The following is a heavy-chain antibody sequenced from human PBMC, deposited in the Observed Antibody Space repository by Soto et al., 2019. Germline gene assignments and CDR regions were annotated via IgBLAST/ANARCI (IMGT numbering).Heavy chain of an antibody. D-gene: IGHD3-3*01. V-gene: IGHV3-48*01. J-gene: IGHJ4*02. CDR2: ISSSSSTL. CDR3: ARDGPNYDFWSGYFSY. CDR1: GFTFSSYS. Sequence: GGSLRLSCAASGFTFSSYSMNWVRQAPGKGLEWVSYISSSSSTLYYADSVKGRFTISRDNAKNSLYLQMNSLRAEDTAVYYCARDGPNYDFWSGYFSYWGQGTLVTVSS.